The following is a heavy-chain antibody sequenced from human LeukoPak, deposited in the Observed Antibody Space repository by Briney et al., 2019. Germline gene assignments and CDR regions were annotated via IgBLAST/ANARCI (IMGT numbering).Heavy chain of an antibody. CDR3: ARVGEATTT. CDR1: GFTFSSYE. Sequence: GSLRLSCAASGFTFSSYEMNWVRQAPGKGPEWVSYISSSGSTIYYADSVKGRFTISRDNAKNSLYLQMNSLRAEDTAVYYCARVGEATTTWGQGTLVTVSS. J-gene: IGHJ5*02. CDR2: ISSSGSTI. D-gene: IGHD5-24*01. V-gene: IGHV3-48*03.